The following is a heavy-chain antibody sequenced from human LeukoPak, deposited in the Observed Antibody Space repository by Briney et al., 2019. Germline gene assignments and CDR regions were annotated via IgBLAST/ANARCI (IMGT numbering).Heavy chain of an antibody. Sequence: PGGSLRLSCAASGFTFSSYWVHWVRQAPGKGLVWVSRINSDGSSTNYADSVKGRFTISRDNAKNTLYLQMNSLRAEDTAVYYCASPGSYCIGGSRFDYWGQGTLVTVSS. CDR1: GFTFSSYW. D-gene: IGHD2-15*01. CDR2: INSDGSST. J-gene: IGHJ4*02. V-gene: IGHV3-74*01. CDR3: ASPGSYCIGGSRFDY.